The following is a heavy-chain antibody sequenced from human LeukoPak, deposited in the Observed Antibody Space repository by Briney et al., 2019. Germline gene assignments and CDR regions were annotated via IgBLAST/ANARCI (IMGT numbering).Heavy chain of an antibody. V-gene: IGHV3-48*03. CDR3: AELGITMIGGV. D-gene: IGHD3-10*02. CDR2: ISSSGSTI. Sequence: GGSLRLSCAASGFTFINYEMNWARQAPGKGLEWVSYISSSGSTIYYADSVKGRFTISRDNAKNSLYLQMNSLRAEDTAVYYCAELGITMIGGVWGKGTTVTISS. J-gene: IGHJ6*04. CDR1: GFTFINYE.